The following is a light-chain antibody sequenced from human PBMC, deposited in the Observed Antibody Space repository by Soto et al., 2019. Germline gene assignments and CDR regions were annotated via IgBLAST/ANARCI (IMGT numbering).Light chain of an antibody. CDR2: GAS. CDR1: QSVGSN. CDR3: QQHNDWPLT. J-gene: IGKJ1*01. V-gene: IGKV3-15*01. Sequence: EIVMTQSPATLSVSPGERVTLSCRASQSVGSNLAWYQQKPGQTPRLLIYGASTRATGFPARFSGSGSGTEFTLTISSLQPEDFAVYYCQQHNDWPLTFGQGTKAELK.